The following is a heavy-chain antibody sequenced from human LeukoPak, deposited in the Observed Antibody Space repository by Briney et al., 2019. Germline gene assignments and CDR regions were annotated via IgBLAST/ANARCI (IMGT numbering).Heavy chain of an antibody. D-gene: IGHD3-10*01. CDR1: GFIFSNDA. V-gene: IGHV3-33*01. CDR3: VRDPSGSGFAFDS. CDR2: IWFDGSNK. J-gene: IGHJ4*02. Sequence: GRSLRLSCAASGFIFSNDAMHWVRQAPGKGLEWVAFIWFDGSNKHYADSVKGRFTISIDNSEDTLYLQMNSLRAEDTAVYYCVRDPSGSGFAFDSWGQGALVTVSS.